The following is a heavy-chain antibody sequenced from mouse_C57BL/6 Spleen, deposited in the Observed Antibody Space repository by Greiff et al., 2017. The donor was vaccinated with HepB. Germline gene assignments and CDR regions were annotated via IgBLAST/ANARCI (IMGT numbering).Heavy chain of an antibody. D-gene: IGHD1-1*01. V-gene: IGHV5-6*01. CDR1: GFTFSSYG. J-gene: IGHJ2*01. Sequence: EVKLVESGGDLVKPGGSLKLSCAASGFTFSSYGMSWVRQTPDKRLEWVATISSGGSYTYYPDSVKGRFTISRDNAKNTLYLQMSSLKSEDTAMYYCASYYYGRSPYYFDYWGQGTTLTVSS. CDR3: ASYYYGRSPYYFDY. CDR2: ISSGGSYT.